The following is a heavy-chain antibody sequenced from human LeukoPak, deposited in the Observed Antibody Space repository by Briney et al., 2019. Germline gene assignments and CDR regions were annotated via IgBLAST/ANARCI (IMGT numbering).Heavy chain of an antibody. Sequence: SETLSLTCTVSGGSISSYYWSWIRQPPGKGLEWIGYIYHSGSTYYNPSLKSRVTISVDRSKNQFSLKLSSVTAADTAVYYCARVQKIALKARWYFDLWGRGTLVTVSS. J-gene: IGHJ2*01. CDR2: IYHSGST. V-gene: IGHV4-59*12. CDR3: ARVQKIALKARWYFDL. CDR1: GGSISSYY.